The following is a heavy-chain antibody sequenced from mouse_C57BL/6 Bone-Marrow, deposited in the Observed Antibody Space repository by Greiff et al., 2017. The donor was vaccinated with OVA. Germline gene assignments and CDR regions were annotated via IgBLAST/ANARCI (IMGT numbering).Heavy chain of an antibody. Sequence: VQLKESGAELVRPGSSVKMSCKTSGYTFTSYGINWVKQRPGQGLEWIGYIYIGNGYTEYTEKFKGKATLTSDTSSSTAYMQLSSLTAEDSAIYVVSSPYYSNPWYFDVWGTGTTVTVSS. CDR2: IYIGNGYT. J-gene: IGHJ1*03. CDR3: SSPYYSNPWYFDV. V-gene: IGHV1-58*01. D-gene: IGHD2-5*01. CDR1: GYTFTSYG.